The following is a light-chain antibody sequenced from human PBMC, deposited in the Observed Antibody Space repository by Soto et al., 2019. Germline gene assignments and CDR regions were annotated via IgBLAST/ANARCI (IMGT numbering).Light chain of an antibody. CDR3: TSYAGNNNFCV. CDR1: SSDVGGYDY. J-gene: IGLJ1*01. Sequence: QSALTQPPSASGSHGQSVTISCIGTSSDVGGYDYVSWYQQHPGKAPKLIISEVSKRPSGVPDRFSGSKSGNTASLTVSGLQAEDEADYYCTSYAGNNNFCVFGTGTKLTVL. CDR2: EVS. V-gene: IGLV2-8*01.